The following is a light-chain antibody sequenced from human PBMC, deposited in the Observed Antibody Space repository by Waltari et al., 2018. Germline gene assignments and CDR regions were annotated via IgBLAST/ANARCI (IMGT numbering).Light chain of an antibody. CDR3: GTWDSSLSGAV. CDR1: SSNIGNNY. V-gene: IGLV1-51*02. CDR2: EDR. J-gene: IGLJ7*01. Sequence: QSVLTQPPSVSAAPGQRVTISCSGGSSNIGNNYVSWYRQFPGTAPKLLIFEDRGRPSGIPGRFSGSKSGTSATLDIPGLQAGDEADYYCGTWDSSLSGAVFGGGTHLTVL.